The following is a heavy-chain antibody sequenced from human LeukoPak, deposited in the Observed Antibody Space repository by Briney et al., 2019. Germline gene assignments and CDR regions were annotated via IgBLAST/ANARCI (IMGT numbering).Heavy chain of an antibody. CDR2: INPRGGST. V-gene: IGHV1-46*01. D-gene: IGHD3-22*01. J-gene: IGHJ4*02. CDR3: ARDTANYYYDSSGYYFDY. CDR1: GYTFISYY. Sequence: GASVNVSCKASGYTFISYYMHWVRQAPGQGLEWMGIINPRGGSTSYAQKFQGRVTMTRDTSTSTVYMELSSLRSEDTAVYYCARDTANYYYDSSGYYFDYWGQGTLVTVSS.